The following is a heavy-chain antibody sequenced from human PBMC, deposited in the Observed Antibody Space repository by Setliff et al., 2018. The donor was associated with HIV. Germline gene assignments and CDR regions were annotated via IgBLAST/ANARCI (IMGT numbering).Heavy chain of an antibody. V-gene: IGHV3-7*01. D-gene: IGHD2-15*01. J-gene: IGHJ3*02. Sequence: GSLRLSCATSGFTFSNFWMTWVRQAPGKGLEWVANIKEDGSEAFYVDSVKGRFTMSRDNAKNLVYLEMNSLKVEDTAVYYCARGLVAATPPWLQSAFDIWGQGTMVTVSS. CDR3: ARGLVAATPPWLQSAFDI. CDR2: IKEDGSEA. CDR1: GFTFSNFW.